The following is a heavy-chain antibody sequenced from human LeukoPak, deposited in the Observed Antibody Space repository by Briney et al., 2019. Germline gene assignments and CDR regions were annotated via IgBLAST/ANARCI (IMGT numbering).Heavy chain of an antibody. V-gene: IGHV1-18*01. D-gene: IGHD3-22*01. CDR3: AGEYYDSSGYYL. J-gene: IGHJ5*02. CDR1: GYTFTSYG. CDR2: SSAYNGNT. Sequence: ASVKVSCKASGYTFTSYGISWVRQAPRQGLEWMGWSSAYNGNTNYAQKLQGRVTMTTDTSTSTAYMALRSLRSDDTAVYYCAGEYYDSSGYYLWGQGTLVTVSS.